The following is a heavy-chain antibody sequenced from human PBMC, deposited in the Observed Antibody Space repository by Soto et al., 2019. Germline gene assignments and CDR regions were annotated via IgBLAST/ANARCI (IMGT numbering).Heavy chain of an antibody. Sequence: QVHLVQSGGEVKKPGASVKLSCKASGYTFTTYGHNWVRQAPGQGLEWMGWISPVNGNTKYAQEFKDRLTLTTDTSATTVYMELRSLRSADTAVYSCARGGPRYDSGSYGYTWFDTWGPGTLVIVSS. V-gene: IGHV1-18*04. D-gene: IGHD3-16*01. CDR2: ISPVNGNT. CDR3: ARGGPRYDSGSYGYTWFDT. J-gene: IGHJ5*02. CDR1: GYTFTTYG.